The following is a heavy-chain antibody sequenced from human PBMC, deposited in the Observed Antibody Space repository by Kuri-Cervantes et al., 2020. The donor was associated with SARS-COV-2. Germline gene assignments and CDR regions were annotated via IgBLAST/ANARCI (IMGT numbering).Heavy chain of an antibody. Sequence: GESLKISCVASGFSFSSYGMHWVRQAPGKGLEWVAFIRYDGSNKYYADSVKGRFTISRDNSKNTLYLQMNSLRAEDTAVYYCAKVGAGYCSGGSCDSVVVDWGQGTLVTVSS. CDR2: IRYDGSNK. V-gene: IGHV3-30*02. CDR1: GFSFSSYG. J-gene: IGHJ4*02. CDR3: AKVGAGYCSGGSCDSVVVD. D-gene: IGHD2-15*01.